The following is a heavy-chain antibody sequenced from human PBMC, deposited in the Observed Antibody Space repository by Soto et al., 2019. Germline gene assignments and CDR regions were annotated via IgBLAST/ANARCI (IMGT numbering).Heavy chain of an antibody. Sequence: QVQLVQSGAEVKKPGASVKVSCKASGYTFTRYGISWVRQAPGQGLEWMGWISSSNGNTNYAQKLQDRVTMTIDTPPSQTYMELRSLRSDDTAVFYCAGDRHYGSWGTNWCEPWGQGTLVTVSS. CDR1: GYTFTRYG. D-gene: IGHD3-10*01. J-gene: IGHJ5*02. CDR3: AGDRHYGSWGTNWCEP. CDR2: ISSSNGNT. V-gene: IGHV1-18*01.